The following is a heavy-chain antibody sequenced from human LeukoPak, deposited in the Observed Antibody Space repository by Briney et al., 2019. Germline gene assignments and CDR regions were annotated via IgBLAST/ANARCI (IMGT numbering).Heavy chain of an antibody. CDR3: ATDRPVY. V-gene: IGHV3-66*01. CDR1: GFGFSRNY. Sequence: PGGSLRLSCAASGFGFSRNYVTWVRQAPGKGLEWVSVIYPGGSTYYADAVKGRFIISRDNSNNTLYLQMNNLRAEDTAVYYCATDRPVYWGQGTLVTVSS. CDR2: IYPGGST. J-gene: IGHJ4*02.